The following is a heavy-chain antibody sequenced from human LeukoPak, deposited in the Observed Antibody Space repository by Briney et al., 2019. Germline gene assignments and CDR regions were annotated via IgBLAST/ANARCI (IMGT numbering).Heavy chain of an antibody. Sequence: SETLSLTCTVSGGSISSSNYYWGWIRRPPGKGLEWIGSIFSSGNTYYNPSLKSRVTISVDTSKNQFSLKLSSVTAADTAVYYCARYNYGDYVPLDHWGQGTLVTVSS. CDR3: ARYNYGDYVPLDH. V-gene: IGHV4-39*01. J-gene: IGHJ4*02. CDR2: IFSSGNT. CDR1: GGSISSSNYY. D-gene: IGHD4-17*01.